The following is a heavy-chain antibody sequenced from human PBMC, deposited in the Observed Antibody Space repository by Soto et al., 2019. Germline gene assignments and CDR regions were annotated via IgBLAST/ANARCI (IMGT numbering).Heavy chain of an antibody. Sequence: GGSLRLSCAASGFVFSDYAMTWARQSPGKELEWVSCLLLPGRSTYYADSVKGRFTISGDTSANTVYLQMDSLRAEDTAVYYCAKDVIANDCIWLMESWGQGTGVTVSS. CDR2: LLLPGRST. V-gene: IGHV3-23*01. J-gene: IGHJ5*02. CDR1: GFVFSDYA. D-gene: IGHD3-16*01. CDR3: AKDVIANDCIWLMES.